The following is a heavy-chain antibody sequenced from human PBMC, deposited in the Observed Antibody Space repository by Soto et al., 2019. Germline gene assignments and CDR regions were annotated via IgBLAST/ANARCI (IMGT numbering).Heavy chain of an antibody. V-gene: IGHV4-59*01. D-gene: IGHD3-9*01. CDR2: IYYSGST. J-gene: IGHJ6*02. CDR3: ARDARNYDILTGYPDYYYYGMDV. Sequence: SETLSLTCTVSGGSISSYYWSWIRQPPGKGLEWIGYIYYSGSTNYNPSLKSRVTISVDTSKNQFSLKLSSVTAADAAVYYCARDARNYDILTGYPDYYYYGMDVWGQGTTVTVSS. CDR1: GGSISSYY.